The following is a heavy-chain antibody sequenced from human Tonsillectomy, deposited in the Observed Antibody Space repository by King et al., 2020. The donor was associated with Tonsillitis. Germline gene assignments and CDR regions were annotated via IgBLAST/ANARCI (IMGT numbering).Heavy chain of an antibody. V-gene: IGHV3-33*08. J-gene: IGHJ4*02. CDR3: VRDEFRDGYKIGGYFDY. CDR1: GFTFSTYD. D-gene: IGHD5-24*01. Sequence: VQLVESGGGVVQPGRSLRLSCAASGFTFSTYDMHWVRQAPGKGLEWVAVIWYDGSDKYYTDSVKGRFTIARDNSKNTLYLQINNLRAEDTAVYYCVRDEFRDGYKIGGYFDYWGQGTLVTVSS. CDR2: IWYDGSDK.